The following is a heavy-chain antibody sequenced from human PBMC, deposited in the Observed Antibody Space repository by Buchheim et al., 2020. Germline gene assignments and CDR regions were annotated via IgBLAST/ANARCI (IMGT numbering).Heavy chain of an antibody. Sequence: QVQLVESGGGVVQPGRSLRLSCAASGFTFSSYGMHWVRQAPGKGLEWVAVIWYDGSNKYYADSVKGRFTISRDNSKNTLYLQMISLRAEDTAVYYCARDSYYDILYYGMDVWGQGTT. D-gene: IGHD3-9*01. CDR1: GFTFSSYG. V-gene: IGHV3-33*01. CDR2: IWYDGSNK. CDR3: ARDSYYDILYYGMDV. J-gene: IGHJ6*02.